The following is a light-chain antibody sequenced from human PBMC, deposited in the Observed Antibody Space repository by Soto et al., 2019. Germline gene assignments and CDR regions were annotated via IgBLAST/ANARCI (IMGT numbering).Light chain of an antibody. J-gene: IGLJ3*02. CDR2: EGS. CDR1: SSDVGGYNL. Sequence: QSALTQPASVSGSPGQSITISCTGTSSDVGGYNLVSWYQQHPGKAPKLMIYEGSKRPSGVSNRFSGSKSGNTASLTISGLQAEDEADYYCCSYAGSSTRFGGGTKLTVL. V-gene: IGLV2-23*01. CDR3: CSYAGSSTR.